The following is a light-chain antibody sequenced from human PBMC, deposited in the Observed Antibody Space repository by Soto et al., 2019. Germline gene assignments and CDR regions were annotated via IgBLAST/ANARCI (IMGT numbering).Light chain of an antibody. CDR1: QSISSW. V-gene: IGKV1-5*01. CDR3: QHYNFYSWT. J-gene: IGKJ1*01. CDR2: DAS. Sequence: DIQMTQSPSTLSASVGDRVTITCRASQSISSWLAWYQQKPGKAPKVLIYDASSLESGVPPRFSGSGSGTEFTRTISSLQPDDLATYYCQHYNFYSWTFGQGTKVAVK.